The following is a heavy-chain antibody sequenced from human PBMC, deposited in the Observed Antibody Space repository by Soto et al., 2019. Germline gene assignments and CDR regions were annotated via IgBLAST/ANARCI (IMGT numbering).Heavy chain of an antibody. J-gene: IGHJ5*02. CDR3: ARLLFGAANWFDP. CDR2: IYYDGNT. V-gene: IGHV4-39*07. Sequence: SGTLSLTCTVFGDPATRDSHYWAWIRQLPGKGLESIANIYYDGNTYYNPSLKGRVTISLDTSKNQFSLKLSSVTAADTAVYYCARLLFGAANWFDPWGQGTLVTVSS. CDR1: GDPATRDSHY. D-gene: IGHD3-10*01.